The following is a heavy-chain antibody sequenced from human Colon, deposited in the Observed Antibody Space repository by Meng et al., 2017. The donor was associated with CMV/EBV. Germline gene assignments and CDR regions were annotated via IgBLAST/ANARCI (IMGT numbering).Heavy chain of an antibody. D-gene: IGHD4-17*01. Sequence: VSGGHSNTSNGWSWVRQPPGKGLEGIGEIYYSGGTNYNPSLESRVTISVDKSRSQFSLKLSSVTAADTAVYYCARTPTVTTRYFDSWGQGTLVTVSS. CDR3: ARTPTVTTRYFDS. J-gene: IGHJ4*02. V-gene: IGHV4-4*02. CDR2: IYYSGGT. CDR1: GGHSNTSNG.